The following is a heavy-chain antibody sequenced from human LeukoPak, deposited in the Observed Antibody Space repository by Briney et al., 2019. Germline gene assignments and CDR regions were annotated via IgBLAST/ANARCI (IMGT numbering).Heavy chain of an antibody. Sequence: GASVKVFCKASGGTFSSYAISLVRQAPGQGLEWMGGIIPIFGTANYAQKFQGRVTITADESTSTAYMELSSLRSEDTAVYYCAREYSSSSGYYVDVWGKGTTVTVSS. D-gene: IGHD6-6*01. CDR2: IIPIFGTA. V-gene: IGHV1-69*13. CDR3: AREYSSSSGYYVDV. J-gene: IGHJ6*03. CDR1: GGTFSSYA.